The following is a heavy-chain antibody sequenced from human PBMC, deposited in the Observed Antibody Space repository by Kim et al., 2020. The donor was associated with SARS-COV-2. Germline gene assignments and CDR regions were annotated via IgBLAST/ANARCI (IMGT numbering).Heavy chain of an antibody. Sequence: GGSLRLSCAASGFTFDDYAMHWVRQAPGMGLEWVSGISWNSGSIAYADSVKGRFTISRDNAKNSLYLQMNSLRAEDTALYYCAKDSCSAGSCYFDYWGQGTLVTVSS. CDR1: GFTFDDYA. V-gene: IGHV3-9*01. J-gene: IGHJ4*02. CDR2: ISWNSGSI. CDR3: AKDSCSAGSCYFDY. D-gene: IGHD2-15*01.